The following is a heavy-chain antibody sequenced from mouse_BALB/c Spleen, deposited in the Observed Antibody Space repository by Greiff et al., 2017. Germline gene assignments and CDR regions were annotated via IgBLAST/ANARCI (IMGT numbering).Heavy chain of an antibody. V-gene: IGHV7-3*02. CDR2: IRNKANGYTT. J-gene: IGHJ3*01. CDR1: GFTFTDYY. CDR3: ARDGDYDGAWFAY. D-gene: IGHD2-4*01. Sequence: EVKLMESGGGLVQPGGSLRLSCATSGFTFTDYYMSWVRQPPGKALEWLGFIRNKANGYTTEYSASVKGRFTISRDNSQSILYLQMNTLRAEDRATYYCARDGDYDGAWFAYWGQGTLVTVSA.